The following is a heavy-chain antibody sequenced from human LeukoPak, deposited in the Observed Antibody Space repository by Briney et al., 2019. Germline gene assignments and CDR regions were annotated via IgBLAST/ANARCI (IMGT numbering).Heavy chain of an antibody. J-gene: IGHJ5*02. CDR2: IIPIFGTA. D-gene: IGHD3-3*01. V-gene: IGHV1-69*05. CDR1: GGTFSSYA. Sequence: SVKVSCKASGGTFSSYAISWVRQAPGQGLEWMGGIIPIFGTANYAQKFQGGVTITTDESTSTAYMELSSLRSEDTAGYYCARLLGRFLEWLRFDPWGQGTLVTVSS. CDR3: ARLLGRFLEWLRFDP.